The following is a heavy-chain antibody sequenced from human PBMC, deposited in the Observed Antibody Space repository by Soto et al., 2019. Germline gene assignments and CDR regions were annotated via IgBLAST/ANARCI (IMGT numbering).Heavy chain of an antibody. CDR3: ARLVVVPAARGSFYYYHYFMDF. V-gene: IGHV4-34*01. Sequence: PSQTLSLTCAVYGGSFSGYYWSWIRQPPEKGLEWIGEINHSGSTNYNPSLKSRVTMSVDTSKNQFSLKLSSVTAADTAVYYCARLVVVPAARGSFYYYHYFMDFRGKGSTVIVSS. CDR1: GGSFSGYY. J-gene: IGHJ6*03. CDR2: INHSGST. D-gene: IGHD2-2*01.